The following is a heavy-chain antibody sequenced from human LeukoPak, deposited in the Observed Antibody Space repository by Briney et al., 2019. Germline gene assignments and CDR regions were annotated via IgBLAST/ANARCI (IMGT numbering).Heavy chain of an antibody. Sequence: PGGSLRLSCAASGFTFSDYAMQWVRQAPGKGLEYVSAISSNGGSTYYASSVKGRFTIFRDNSKNTLYLQMGSLRAEDTAVYYCARVRSGSYFDYWGQGTLVTVFS. J-gene: IGHJ4*02. CDR3: ARVRSGSYFDY. CDR1: GFTFSDYA. D-gene: IGHD1-26*01. V-gene: IGHV3-64*01. CDR2: ISSNGGST.